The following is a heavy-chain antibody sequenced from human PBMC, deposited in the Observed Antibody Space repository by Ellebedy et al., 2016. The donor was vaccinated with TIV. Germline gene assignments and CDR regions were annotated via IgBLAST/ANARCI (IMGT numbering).Heavy chain of an antibody. D-gene: IGHD6-19*01. Sequence: SETLSLXXAVYGGTFSGYYWTWIRQPPGNGLEWIGEINHSGSTNYNSALKSRATISVDTSKNQFSLKLRSLTAADTAVYYCARGTVALQSLKYFDSWGRGTLVIVSS. CDR2: INHSGST. CDR3: ARGTVALQSLKYFDS. CDR1: GGTFSGYY. J-gene: IGHJ4*02. V-gene: IGHV4-34*01.